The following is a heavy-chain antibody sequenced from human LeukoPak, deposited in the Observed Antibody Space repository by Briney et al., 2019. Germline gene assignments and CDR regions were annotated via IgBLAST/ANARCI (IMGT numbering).Heavy chain of an antibody. CDR2: ISAYNGNR. Sequence: GASVRVSCTASGYTFTIYGISWVRRAAGQGGEGMGWISAYNGNRNYAQKLHGRVTMTTDTSTSTAYRELRSLRSDDTAVYYCARTGDIVVVPPAGYMDVWGKGTTVTVSS. CDR1: GYTFTIYG. CDR3: ARTGDIVVVPPAGYMDV. D-gene: IGHD2-2*01. V-gene: IGHV1-18*01. J-gene: IGHJ6*03.